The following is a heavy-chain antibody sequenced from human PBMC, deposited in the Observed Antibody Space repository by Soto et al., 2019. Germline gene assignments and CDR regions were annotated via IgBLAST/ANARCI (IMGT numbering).Heavy chain of an antibody. J-gene: IGHJ4*02. V-gene: IGHV3-30*18. CDR2: MSYDGSNK. Sequence: PGGSLRLSCAASGFTFSSYGMHWVRQAPGKGLEWVAVMSYDGSNKYYADSVKGRFTISRDNSKNTLYLQMNSLRAEDTAVYYCAKDLAAALDYWGQGTLVTVSS. D-gene: IGHD6-13*01. CDR3: AKDLAAALDY. CDR1: GFTFSSYG.